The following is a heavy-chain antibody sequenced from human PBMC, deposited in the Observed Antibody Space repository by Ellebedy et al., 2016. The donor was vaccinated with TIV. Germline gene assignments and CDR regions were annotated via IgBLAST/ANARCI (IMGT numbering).Heavy chain of an antibody. D-gene: IGHD3-22*01. CDR3: AKDLPYYYDRSGCYSPSYYFVY. V-gene: IGHV3-7*03. CDR2: IKQDGSEK. J-gene: IGHJ4*02. Sequence: GGSLRLSXAASGFTFSSYWMSWVRQAPGKGLEWVANIKQDGSEKYYVDSVKGRFTISRDNAKNSLYLQMNSLRAEDTAVYYCAKDLPYYYDRSGCYSPSYYFVYWGQGTLVTVSS. CDR1: GFTFSSYW.